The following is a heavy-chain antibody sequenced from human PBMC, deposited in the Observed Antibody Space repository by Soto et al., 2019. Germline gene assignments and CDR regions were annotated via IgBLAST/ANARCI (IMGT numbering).Heavy chain of an antibody. CDR2: ISGSSGST. CDR1: GFIFSNYA. CDR3: EREGPWELLSAFDI. Sequence: GGSLRLSCAASGFIFSNYAMNWVRQAPGKGLEWVSIISGSSGSTYYADSVKGRFIISRDNSKNILYLQMNSLRAEDTALYYFEREGPWELLSAFDILGQGTMVTVSS. V-gene: IGHV3-23*01. D-gene: IGHD1-26*01. J-gene: IGHJ3*02.